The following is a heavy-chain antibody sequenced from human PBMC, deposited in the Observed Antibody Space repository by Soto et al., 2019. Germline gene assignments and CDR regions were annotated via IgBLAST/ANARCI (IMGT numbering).Heavy chain of an antibody. Sequence: EVQLVESGGGLVQPGGSLRLSCAASGFSFSNYAMDWVRQAPGKGLEWVSYISGSSSNIRYADSGKGRFTISRDNAKSSVYLQMNSLRADDTAVYYCARDPSRGSDWARYLDLWGRGTLVTVSS. CDR2: ISGSSSNI. CDR3: ARDPSRGSDWARYLDL. CDR1: GFSFSNYA. V-gene: IGHV3-48*01. J-gene: IGHJ2*01. D-gene: IGHD1-26*01.